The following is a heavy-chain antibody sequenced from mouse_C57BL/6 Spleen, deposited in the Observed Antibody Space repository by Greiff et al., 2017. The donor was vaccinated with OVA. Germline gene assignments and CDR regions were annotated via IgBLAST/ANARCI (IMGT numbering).Heavy chain of an antibody. Sequence: VQLQQSGPELVKPGASVKISCKASGYTFTDYYMNWVKQSPGKSLEWIGDINPNNGGTSYNQKFKGKATLTVDNSSSTAYMELSSLTSEDSAVYYCARSSYYDDDVRGFDYWGQGTTVTVSA. CDR3: ARSSYYDDDVRGFDY. D-gene: IGHD2-4*01. J-gene: IGHJ2*01. CDR1: GYTFTDYY. V-gene: IGHV1-26*01. CDR2: INPNNGGT.